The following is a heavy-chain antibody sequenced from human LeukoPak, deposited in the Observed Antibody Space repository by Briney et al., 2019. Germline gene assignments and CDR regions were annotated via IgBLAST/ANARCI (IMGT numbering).Heavy chain of an antibody. D-gene: IGHD2-21*01. J-gene: IGHJ4*02. CDR3: ARSYGGNSGLSDH. CDR1: GFTFSSYG. Sequence: GGSLRLSCAAPGFTFSSYGMHWVRQAPGKGLEWVAVIWFDGSDKYYADSVKGRFTISRDNSKNTLYLQMNSLRAEDTAVYYCARSYGGNSGLSDHWGQGTLVTVSS. CDR2: IWFDGSDK. V-gene: IGHV3-33*01.